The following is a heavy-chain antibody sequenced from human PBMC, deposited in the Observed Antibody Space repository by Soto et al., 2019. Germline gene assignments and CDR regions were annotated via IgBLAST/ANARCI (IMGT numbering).Heavy chain of an antibody. CDR3: AKAGHYCDTSGYNFDS. CDR2: ITYDGNNK. Sequence: QVQLVETGGGVVQPGRSLRLSCTAAKFTFSTFGMHWVRQAPGKGLEWVAVITYDGNNKYYADSVKGRFTISRDNSQNTLYLQMNSLRAEDTAVYYCAKAGHYCDTSGYNFDSWGQGTLVTVSS. V-gene: IGHV3-30*18. D-gene: IGHD3-22*01. J-gene: IGHJ4*02. CDR1: KFTFSTFG.